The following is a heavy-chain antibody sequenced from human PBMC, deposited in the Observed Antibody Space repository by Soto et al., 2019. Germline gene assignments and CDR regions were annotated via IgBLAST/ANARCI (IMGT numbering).Heavy chain of an antibody. D-gene: IGHD1-1*01. CDR1: EYSLSALS. CDR2: FDPENEET. CDR3: ATDGSKHRTLRSDNWSRGNFFDYSALNV. V-gene: IGHV1-24*01. Sequence: ASVKVSCKVSEYSLSALSIHWVRQAPGKGLEWMGRFDPENEETIYAQKFRGRVTLTEDTSADTAYMELSSLRSDDTAVYYCATDGSKHRTLRSDNWSRGNFFDYSALNVWGLGTTVTVSS. J-gene: IGHJ6*02.